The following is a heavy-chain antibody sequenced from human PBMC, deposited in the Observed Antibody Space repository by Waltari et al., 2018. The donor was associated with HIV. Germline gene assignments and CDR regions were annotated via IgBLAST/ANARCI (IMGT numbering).Heavy chain of an antibody. V-gene: IGHV3-66*01. CDR1: GFTVGSHP. CDR2: MYSGGTT. J-gene: IGHJ3*02. D-gene: IGHD1-1*01. CDR3: ARVDRAGTTSGWDVFDI. Sequence: EVQLVESGGGLVRPGGSLRLSCAAPGFTVGSHPMGWARQTPGKGLEYVSVMYSGGTTHYADSVNGRFTISRDSSKSALYLQMNTLRAEDTALYYCARVDRAGTTSGWDVFDIWGQGTMVTVSS.